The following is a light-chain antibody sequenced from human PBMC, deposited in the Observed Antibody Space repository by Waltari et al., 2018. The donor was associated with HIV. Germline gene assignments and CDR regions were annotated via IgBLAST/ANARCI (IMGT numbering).Light chain of an antibody. J-gene: IGLJ3*02. CDR1: SSNIGRNY. CDR3: AAWDDSLSGSWV. CDR2: RNN. V-gene: IGLV1-47*01. Sequence: QSVMTQPPSASGTPGQRVTISCSGSSSNIGRNYVNWYQQLPGTTPKLLIYRNNRRPSGGPDRVSGSKAGTSASLAISGLRSEDEADYYCAAWDDSLSGSWVFGGGTQVTVL.